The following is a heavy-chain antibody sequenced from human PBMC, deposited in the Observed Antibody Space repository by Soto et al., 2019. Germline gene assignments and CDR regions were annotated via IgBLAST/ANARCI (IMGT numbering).Heavy chain of an antibody. CDR1: GYTCINYY. CDR3: AREKWLVRRNDPFDI. CDR2: INPNGGST. V-gene: IGHV1-46*01. J-gene: IGHJ3*02. D-gene: IGHD6-19*01. Sequence: QVQLVQSGAEVKKPGASVKVSCKASGYTCINYYMHWVRQAPGQGLEWMGIINPNGGSTTYEQKFRGRVTLTRDTSTNTVNMELSSLRAEDTAVYYCAREKWLVRRNDPFDIWGQGTMVTVSS.